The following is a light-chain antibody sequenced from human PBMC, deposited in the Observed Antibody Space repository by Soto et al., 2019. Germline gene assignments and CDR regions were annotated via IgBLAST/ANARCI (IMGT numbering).Light chain of an antibody. V-gene: IGKV3-20*01. CDR2: GAS. CDR3: PQYGNSRVT. CDR1: QSVSSSY. Sequence: EIVLTQSPGTLSLSPGERATLSCRSSQSVSSSYLAWYQQKPGQAPRLLIYGASSRATGIPDRFSGSGSGKYFAVTISRLEPEDFAVYYCPQYGNSRVTVGQWTQLEIK. J-gene: IGKJ5*01.